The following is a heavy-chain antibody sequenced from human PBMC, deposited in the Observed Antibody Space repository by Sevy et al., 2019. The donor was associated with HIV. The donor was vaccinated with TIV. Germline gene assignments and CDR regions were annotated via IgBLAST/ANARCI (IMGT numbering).Heavy chain of an antibody. CDR1: GFTFSSYS. Sequence: GGSLRLSCAASGFTFSSYSMNWVRQAPGKGLEWVSYISSSSSSIYYADSVKGRLTISSDNAKNSLSLQMNSLRDEDTAVYYCARRVTGYWYFDLWGRGTLVTVSS. CDR3: ARRVTGYWYFDL. V-gene: IGHV3-48*02. CDR2: ISSSSSSI. J-gene: IGHJ2*01. D-gene: IGHD2-21*02.